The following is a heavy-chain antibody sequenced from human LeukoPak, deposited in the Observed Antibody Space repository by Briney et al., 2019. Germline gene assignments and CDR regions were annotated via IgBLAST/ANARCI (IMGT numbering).Heavy chain of an antibody. J-gene: IGHJ4*02. Sequence: GGSLRLSCAASGFTFSDYYMSWIRQAPGKGLEWVSYISSSGSTIYYADSVKGRFTISRDNAKNSLYLQVNSLRAEDTAVYYCARGAMVRGVPKRPYYFDYWGQGTLVTVSS. CDR1: GFTFSDYY. V-gene: IGHV3-11*01. D-gene: IGHD3-10*01. CDR2: ISSSGSTI. CDR3: ARGAMVRGVPKRPYYFDY.